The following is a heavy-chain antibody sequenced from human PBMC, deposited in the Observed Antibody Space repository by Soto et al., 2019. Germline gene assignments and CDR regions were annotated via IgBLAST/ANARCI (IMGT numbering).Heavy chain of an antibody. CDR3: ARLGCSSKSCYSYYGMDV. CDR2: IYPGDSDT. J-gene: IGHJ6*02. CDR1: GYSFTSYW. Sequence: GESLKISCKGSGYSFTSYWIGWVRQMPGKGLEWMGIIYPGDSDTRYSPSFQGQVTISADKSISTAYLQWSSLKASDTAMYYCARLGCSSKSCYSYYGMDVWGQGDTVTVSS. V-gene: IGHV5-51*01. D-gene: IGHD2-2*02.